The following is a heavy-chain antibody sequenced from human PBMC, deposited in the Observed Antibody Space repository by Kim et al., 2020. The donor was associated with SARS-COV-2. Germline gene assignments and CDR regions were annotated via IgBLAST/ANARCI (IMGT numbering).Heavy chain of an antibody. CDR1: GFTFSNFW. D-gene: IGHD6-19*01. V-gene: IGHV3-74*01. J-gene: IGHJ5*01. CDR2: INTDGTST. Sequence: GALRLSCAASGFTFSNFWMDWVRQTPGKGLVWVARINTDGTSTAYADSVKGRFTISRDNAMDTLYLQMNSLSVEDAAVYYCARAVPATNCFDSWGQGTL. CDR3: ARAVPATNCFDS.